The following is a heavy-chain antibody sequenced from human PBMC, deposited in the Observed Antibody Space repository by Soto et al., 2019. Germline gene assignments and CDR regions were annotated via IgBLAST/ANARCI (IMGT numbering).Heavy chain of an antibody. CDR3: ERDEYYDGNNWLDH. J-gene: IGHJ5*02. D-gene: IGHD3-16*01. CDR1: GGAITAYY. CDR2: VYSTGST. Sequence: SETLSLTCTVSGGAITAYYWSWIRQPVGEGLQWIGRVYSTGSTNCNPSLRSRVTMSVDTSQNQFFLRLSSVTAADTAVYYCERDEYYDGNNWLDHWGKGIWVTVAS. V-gene: IGHV4-4*07.